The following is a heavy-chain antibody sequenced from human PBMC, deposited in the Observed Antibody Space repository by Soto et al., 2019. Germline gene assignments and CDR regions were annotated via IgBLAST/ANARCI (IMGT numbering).Heavy chain of an antibody. J-gene: IGHJ3*02. Sequence: SETLSLTGTVSGGSISSSSYYWGWIRQPPGKGLEWIGSIYYSGSTYYNPSLKSRVTISVDTSKNQFSLKLSSVTAADTAVYYCASSYYYDSSGSQDAFDIWGQGTMVTVSS. D-gene: IGHD3-22*01. CDR2: IYYSGST. CDR1: GGSISSSSYY. V-gene: IGHV4-39*01. CDR3: ASSYYYDSSGSQDAFDI.